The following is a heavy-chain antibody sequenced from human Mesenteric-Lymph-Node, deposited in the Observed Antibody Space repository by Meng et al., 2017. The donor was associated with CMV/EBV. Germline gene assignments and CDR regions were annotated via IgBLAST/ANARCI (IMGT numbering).Heavy chain of an antibody. D-gene: IGHD3-10*01. CDR1: GGSISNYY. J-gene: IGHJ6*02. V-gene: IGHV4-59*12. CDR2: VYSSGST. Sequence: SETLSLTCTVSGGSISNYYWSWLRQPPGKGLEWIGYVYSSGSTNYNPSLESRVTISVDASNNQFSLKLSSVTAADTAVYYCASLSMVRGVIPSGDVWGQGTTVTVSS. CDR3: ASLSMVRGVIPSGDV.